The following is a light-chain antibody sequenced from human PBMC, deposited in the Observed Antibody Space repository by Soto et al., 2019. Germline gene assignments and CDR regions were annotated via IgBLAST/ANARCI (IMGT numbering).Light chain of an antibody. CDR1: QSINSW. CDR3: QQYHSFPRT. J-gene: IGKJ1*01. Sequence: DIQMTQSPSTLSASIGDRVTVTCRASQSINSWLAWYQQKPGKAPELLIYKASDLQGGVPSRFSGSGSGTDFTLAISSLQPHDFATYYCQQYHSFPRTFGPGTKVDI. CDR2: KAS. V-gene: IGKV1-5*03.